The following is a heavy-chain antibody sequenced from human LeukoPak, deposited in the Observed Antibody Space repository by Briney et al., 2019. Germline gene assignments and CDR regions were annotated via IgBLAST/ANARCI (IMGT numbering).Heavy chain of an antibody. CDR3: ARDQNSRIDY. Sequence: GGSLRLSCAASEFTFSSYSMNWVRQAPGKGLEWVSYISSSSSYTNYADSVKGRFTISRDNAKNSLYLQMNSLRAEDTAVYYCARDQNSRIDYWGQGTLVTVSS. CDR2: ISSSSSYT. D-gene: IGHD6-13*01. V-gene: IGHV3-21*05. CDR1: EFTFSSYS. J-gene: IGHJ4*02.